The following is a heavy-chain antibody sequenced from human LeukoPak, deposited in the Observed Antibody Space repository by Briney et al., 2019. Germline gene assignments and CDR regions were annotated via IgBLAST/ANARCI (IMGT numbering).Heavy chain of an antibody. J-gene: IGHJ6*02. CDR1: GFTFSSYE. D-gene: IGHD3-10*01. CDR3: ATLSGDSDYYDGMDV. V-gene: IGHV3-48*03. Sequence: GGSLRLSCAASGFTFSSYEMNWVRQAPGKGLEWVSYISSSGSTIYYADSVKGRFTISRDNAKNSLYLQMNSLRAEDTAVYYCATLSGDSDYYDGMDVWGQGTTVTVSS. CDR2: ISSSGSTI.